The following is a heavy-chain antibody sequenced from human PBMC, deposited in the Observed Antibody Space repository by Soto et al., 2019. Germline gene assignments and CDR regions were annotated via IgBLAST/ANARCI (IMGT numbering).Heavy chain of an antibody. CDR2: IYYSGST. J-gene: IGHJ6*02. CDR3: ARVPTKEVYYYYGMDV. D-gene: IGHD5-12*01. Sequence: SETLSLTCTVSGGSISSYYWSWIRQPPGKGLEWIGYIYYSGSTNYNPSLKSRVTISVDTSKNQFSLKLSSVTAADTAVYYCARVPTKEVYYYYGMDVWGQGTPVTV. CDR1: GGSISSYY. V-gene: IGHV4-59*01.